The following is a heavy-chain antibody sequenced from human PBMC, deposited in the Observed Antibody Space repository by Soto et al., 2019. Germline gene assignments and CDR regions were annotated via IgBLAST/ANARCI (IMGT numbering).Heavy chain of an antibody. CDR3: ARLGYGSGSYYKDYYYYMDV. Sequence: SETLSLTCTVSGGSISSYYWSWIRQPPGKGLEWIGYIYYSGSTNYNPSLKSRVTISVDTSKNQFSLKLSSVAAADTAVYYCARLGYGSGSYYKDYYYYMDVWGKGTTVTVSS. V-gene: IGHV4-59*08. CDR2: IYYSGST. J-gene: IGHJ6*03. D-gene: IGHD3-10*01. CDR1: GGSISSYY.